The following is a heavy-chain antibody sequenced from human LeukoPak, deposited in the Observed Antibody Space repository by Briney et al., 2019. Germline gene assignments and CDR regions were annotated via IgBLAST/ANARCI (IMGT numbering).Heavy chain of an antibody. J-gene: IGHJ3*02. CDR2: VSWNSGSI. CDR3: AKDISPSAGAPPFDAFDM. V-gene: IGHV3-9*03. CDR1: GFTFDDYA. D-gene: IGHD1-26*01. Sequence: GGSLRLSCAASGFTFDDYAMHWVRQAPGKGLEWVSGVSWNSGSIGYADSVKGRFTISRDNAKNSLYLQMNSLTAEDMALYYCAKDISPSAGAPPFDAFDMWGQGTMVIVSS.